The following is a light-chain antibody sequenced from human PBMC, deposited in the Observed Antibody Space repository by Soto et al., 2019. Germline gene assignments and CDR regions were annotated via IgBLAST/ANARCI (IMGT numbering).Light chain of an antibody. CDR2: EVS. CDR3: SSYTAGGNI. CDR1: IGDVGGYYY. J-gene: IGLJ1*01. Sequence: QSVLTQPASVSGSPGQSITISFTGTIGDVGGYYYVSWYQHLPVKAPKLMISEVSNRPSGVSNRFSGSKSGNTAYLTISGLQAEDEADYYCSSYTAGGNIFGTGTQ. V-gene: IGLV2-14*01.